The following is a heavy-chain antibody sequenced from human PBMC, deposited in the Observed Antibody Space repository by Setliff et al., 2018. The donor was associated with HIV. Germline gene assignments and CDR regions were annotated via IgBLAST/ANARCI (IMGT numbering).Heavy chain of an antibody. J-gene: IGHJ3*02. D-gene: IGHD3-22*01. CDR3: ARDTSPHSSGYYLTSDAFDI. V-gene: IGHV1-69*05. CDR1: GGIFSSYA. Sequence: SVKVSCKASGGIFSSYAISWVRQAPGQGLEWMGGIIPIFGTANYAQKFQGRVTITTDESTSTAYMELSSLRSEDTAVYYCARDTSPHSSGYYLTSDAFDIWGQGTMVTVSS. CDR2: IIPIFGTA.